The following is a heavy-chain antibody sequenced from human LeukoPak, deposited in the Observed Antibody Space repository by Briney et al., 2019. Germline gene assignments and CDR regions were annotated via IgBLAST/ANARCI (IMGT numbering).Heavy chain of an antibody. D-gene: IGHD3-22*01. CDR1: GFTFSSYA. CDR2: ISGSGGST. CDR3: AKGRGNDSPWGFDP. J-gene: IGHJ5*02. V-gene: IGHV3-23*01. Sequence: GGSLRLSCAASGFTFSSYAMSWVRQAPGMGLEWVSGISGSGGSTYYADSVKGRFTISRDNSKNTLYLQMNSLRAEDTAVYYCAKGRGNDSPWGFDPWGQGTLVTVSS.